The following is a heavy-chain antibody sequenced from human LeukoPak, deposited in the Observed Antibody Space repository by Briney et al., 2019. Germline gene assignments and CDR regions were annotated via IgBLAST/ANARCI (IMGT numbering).Heavy chain of an antibody. V-gene: IGHV4-61*01. CDR2: IYYNGIT. Sequence: SETLSLTCTVSGGSISSGSYYWSWIRQAPGKGLEWIGYIYYNGITTYNPSLNSRVAISVDTSKNQFSLKLSSVTAADTAVYYCARYTGTHSRNFDCWGQGTLVTVSS. D-gene: IGHD7-27*01. CDR1: GGSISSGSYY. J-gene: IGHJ4*02. CDR3: ARYTGTHSRNFDC.